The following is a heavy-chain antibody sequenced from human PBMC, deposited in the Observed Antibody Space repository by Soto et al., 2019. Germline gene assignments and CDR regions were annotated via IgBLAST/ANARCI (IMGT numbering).Heavy chain of an antibody. D-gene: IGHD2-2*01. J-gene: IGHJ5*02. Sequence: SETLSLTCAFYVASLIDNYCNWLRQPPGKGLEWIGEINHSGNTNYNPSLRSRVTISIDTSKSQISLKLTSMTTADTAVYYCASSGVVGREVNTWFDPWGQGTLVTVSS. CDR1: VASLIDNY. CDR3: ASSGVVGREVNTWFDP. V-gene: IGHV4-34*01. CDR2: INHSGNT.